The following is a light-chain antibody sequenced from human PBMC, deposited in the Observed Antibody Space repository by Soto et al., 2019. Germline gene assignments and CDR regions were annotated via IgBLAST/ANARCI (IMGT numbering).Light chain of an antibody. V-gene: IGKV3-15*01. CDR3: QQYNNWPDT. J-gene: IGKJ4*01. Sequence: EIVMTQSPATLSVSPGERATLSCRASQSVSSTLAWYQQNPGQAPRLLIYGASTRATGIPARFSGSESGTECTLTISSLQSEDFAVYYCQQYNNWPDTFGGGTKVEIK. CDR2: GAS. CDR1: QSVSST.